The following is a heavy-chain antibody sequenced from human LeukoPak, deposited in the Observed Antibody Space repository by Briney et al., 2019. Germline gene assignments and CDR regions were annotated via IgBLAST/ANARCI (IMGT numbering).Heavy chain of an antibody. D-gene: IGHD7-27*01. Sequence: GGSLRLSCAASGFTFSSYGISWVRQAPGKGLEWVSAISASGGTTYYADSVKGHFTISRDNAKNSLYLQMNSLRGEDTGLYYCARSELGYDYYYMDVWGKGTTVTVSS. CDR2: ISASGGTT. J-gene: IGHJ6*03. CDR1: GFTFSSYG. V-gene: IGHV3-23*01. CDR3: ARSELGYDYYYMDV.